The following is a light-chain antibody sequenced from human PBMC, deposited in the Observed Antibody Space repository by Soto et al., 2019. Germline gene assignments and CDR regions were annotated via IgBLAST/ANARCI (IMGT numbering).Light chain of an antibody. CDR2: EGS. Sequence: QPVLTQPASGSGSPGQSITISCTGTSSDVGSYNLVSWYQQHPGKAPKLMIYEGSKRPSGVSNRFSGSKSGNTASLTISGLQAEDEADYYCCSYAGSSTYVVFGGGTKLTVL. CDR1: SSDVGSYNL. CDR3: CSYAGSSTYVV. V-gene: IGLV2-23*01. J-gene: IGLJ2*01.